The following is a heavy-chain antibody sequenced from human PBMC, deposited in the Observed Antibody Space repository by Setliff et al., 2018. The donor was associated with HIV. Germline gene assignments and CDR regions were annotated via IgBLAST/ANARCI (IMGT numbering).Heavy chain of an antibody. CDR1: GGSISSGGFY. CDR3: ASFSGYDYYFDY. D-gene: IGHD5-12*01. Sequence: SETLSLTCTVTGGSISSGGFYWTWIRQHPGKGLEWIGYIYTTGSTNYNPSLKSRVTISVDTSKNQFSLKLSSVTAADTAVYYCASFSGYDYYFDYWGQGTLVTVSS. V-gene: IGHV4-61*08. CDR2: IYTTGST. J-gene: IGHJ4*02.